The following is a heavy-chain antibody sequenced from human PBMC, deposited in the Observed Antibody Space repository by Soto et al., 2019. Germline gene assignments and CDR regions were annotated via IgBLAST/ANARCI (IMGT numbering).Heavy chain of an antibody. Sequence: SETLSLTCTVSGGSISSGDYYWTWIRRHPGKGLEWIGYIYYSGFTYYNPSLKSRIKISVDTSKNQFSLKLSSITAADTAVYYCARDSHYGSGFYAMDVWGQGTTVTVSS. CDR3: ARDSHYGSGFYAMDV. CDR2: IYYSGFT. D-gene: IGHD3-10*01. V-gene: IGHV4-31*03. CDR1: GGSISSGDYY. J-gene: IGHJ6*02.